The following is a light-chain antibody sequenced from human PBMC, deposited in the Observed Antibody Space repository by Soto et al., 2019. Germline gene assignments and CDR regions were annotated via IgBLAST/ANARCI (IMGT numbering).Light chain of an antibody. CDR1: QSISNH. CDR2: AAS. V-gene: IGKV1-39*01. Sequence: DIQMTQSPSSLSASVEDRVIITCRASQSISNHLNWYQQKPGKAPKLLIFAASSLQSGVPSRFSGSRSGPDFTLTISSLQPEDFATYYCLQAGAFPLTLGQGTKVDIK. CDR3: LQAGAFPLT. J-gene: IGKJ1*01.